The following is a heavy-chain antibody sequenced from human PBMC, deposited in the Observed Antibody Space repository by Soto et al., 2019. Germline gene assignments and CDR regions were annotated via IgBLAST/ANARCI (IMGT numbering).Heavy chain of an antibody. CDR2: IFYSGRT. J-gene: IGHJ4*02. CDR3: AAKPYNWNIWMVY. D-gene: IGHD1-1*01. CDR1: GGSVSSGSYY. V-gene: IGHV4-61*01. Sequence: PSETLSLTCTVSGGSVSSGSYYWSWIRQPPGKGLEWIGYIFYSGRTNYNFSLKSRVTISVDTSKNQFSLKLSSVTAADTAVYYCAAKPYNWNIWMVYWGPGIMVTVSS.